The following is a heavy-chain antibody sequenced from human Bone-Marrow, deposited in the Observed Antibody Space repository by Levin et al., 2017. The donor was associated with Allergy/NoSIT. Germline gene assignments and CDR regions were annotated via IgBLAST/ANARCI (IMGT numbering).Heavy chain of an antibody. V-gene: IGHV3-30*18. CDR1: GFTFSNYG. Sequence: GESLKISCAASGFTFSNYGMHWVRQAPGKGLEWVAVISYDGSNKYYADSVKGRFTISRDNSKNTLYLQMNSLRAEDTAVYYCAKDRGGAAAGTDYYGMDVWGQGTTVTVS. CDR3: AKDRGGAAAGTDYYGMDV. D-gene: IGHD6-13*01. CDR2: ISYDGSNK. J-gene: IGHJ6*02.